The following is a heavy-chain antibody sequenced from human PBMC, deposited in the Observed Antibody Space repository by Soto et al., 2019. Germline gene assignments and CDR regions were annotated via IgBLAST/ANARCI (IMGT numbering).Heavy chain of an antibody. Sequence: XESLKIYRQGSGYSFNSYLLIWVRQMPGKGLEGMGSIYPSDSYTNYSPSFQGHVTISADKSISTAYLQWSSLKASETAMYYCARQGSAAAGTRYSGMDVWGQGTTVTVS. CDR1: GYSFNSYL. CDR3: ARQGSAAAGTRYSGMDV. D-gene: IGHD6-13*01. J-gene: IGHJ6*02. CDR2: IYPSDSYT. V-gene: IGHV5-10-1*01.